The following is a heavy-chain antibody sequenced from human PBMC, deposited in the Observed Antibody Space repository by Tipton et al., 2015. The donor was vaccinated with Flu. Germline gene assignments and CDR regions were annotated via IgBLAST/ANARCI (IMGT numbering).Heavy chain of an antibody. J-gene: IGHJ5*02. Sequence: GLVKPSETLSLTCSVSGGSISSSNYFWVWVRQPPGKGLEWIGGLYHSGSSQFNPSLKSRLTLSVDTSKNQFSLKLSSVTAADTAIYYCTLYSTSWGLFDPWSQGTLVTVTS. CDR3: TLYSTSWGLFDP. CDR1: GGSISSSNYF. CDR2: LYHSGSS. V-gene: IGHV4-39*07. D-gene: IGHD2/OR15-2a*01.